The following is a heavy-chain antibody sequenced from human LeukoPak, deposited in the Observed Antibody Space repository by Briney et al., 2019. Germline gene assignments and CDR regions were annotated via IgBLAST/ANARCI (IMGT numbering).Heavy chain of an antibody. V-gene: IGHV1-24*01. D-gene: IGHD3-22*01. J-gene: IGHJ4*02. CDR2: FDPEDGET. CDR3: ATGLNTMIARGDY. CDR1: GYTFTSCG. Sequence: GASVKVSCKASGYTFTSCGINWVRQAPGKGLEWMGGFDPEDGETIYAQKFQGRVTMTEDTSTDTAYMELSSLRSEDTAVNYCATGLNTMIARGDYWGQGTQVTVSS.